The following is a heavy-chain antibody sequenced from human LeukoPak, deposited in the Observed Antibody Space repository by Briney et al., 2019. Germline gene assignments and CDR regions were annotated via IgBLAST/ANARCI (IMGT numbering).Heavy chain of an antibody. V-gene: IGHV3-48*03. Sequence: GGSLRLSCAASGFTLSSYEMNWVRQAPGQGLEWVSIISRDSRTIFYADSVKGRFTVSRDNAKNSLYLQMNSLRAEDTAVYYCATSPPGGPIDNWGQGTLVTVSS. CDR3: ATSPPGGPIDN. J-gene: IGHJ4*02. CDR1: GFTLSSYE. CDR2: ISRDSRTI. D-gene: IGHD3-16*01.